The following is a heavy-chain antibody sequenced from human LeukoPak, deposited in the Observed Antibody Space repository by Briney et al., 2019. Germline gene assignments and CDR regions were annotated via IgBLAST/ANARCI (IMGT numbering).Heavy chain of an antibody. Sequence: GASVKVSYKASGYTSTGYYMHWVRQAPGQGLEWMGWINPNSGGTNYAQKFQGRVTMTRDTSISTAYMELSRLRSDDTAVYYCARDAPITIFGVVIMNNWGQGTLVTVSS. CDR3: ARDAPITIFGVVIMNN. D-gene: IGHD3-3*01. CDR2: INPNSGGT. J-gene: IGHJ4*02. V-gene: IGHV1-2*02. CDR1: GYTSTGYY.